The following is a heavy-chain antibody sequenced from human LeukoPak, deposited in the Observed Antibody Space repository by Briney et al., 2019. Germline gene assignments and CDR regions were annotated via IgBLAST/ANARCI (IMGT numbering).Heavy chain of an antibody. J-gene: IGHJ4*02. CDR1: GFTFSSYG. Sequence: PGRSLRLSCAASGFTFSSYGMHWVRQAPGKGLEWVAVIWYDGSNKYYADSVKGRFTISRDNSKNTLYLQMNSLRAEDTAVYYCAGVSGWPPSFDYWGQGTLVTVSS. V-gene: IGHV3-33*01. D-gene: IGHD6-19*01. CDR2: IWYDGSNK. CDR3: AGVSGWPPSFDY.